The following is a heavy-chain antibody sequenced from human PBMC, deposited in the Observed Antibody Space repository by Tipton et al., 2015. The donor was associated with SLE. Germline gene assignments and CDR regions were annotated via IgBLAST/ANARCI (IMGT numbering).Heavy chain of an antibody. CDR1: GFTFSNYY. D-gene: IGHD3-10*01. Sequence: SLRLSCAASGFTFSNYYMSWIRQAPGKGLEWVSYISSSDNSIYYADSVKGRFTISRNNTKNSLYLEMNDLRVEDTAVYYCAREYYYHFDYWGQGTVVTVSS. CDR3: AREYYYHFDY. J-gene: IGHJ4*02. V-gene: IGHV3-11*04. CDR2: ISSSDNSI.